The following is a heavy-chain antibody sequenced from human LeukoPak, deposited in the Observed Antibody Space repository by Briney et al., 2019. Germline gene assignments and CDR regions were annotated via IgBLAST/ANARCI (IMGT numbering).Heavy chain of an antibody. CDR1: GFTFSSYA. J-gene: IGHJ4*02. CDR2: ISSNGGST. V-gene: IGHV3-64*01. D-gene: IGHD1-26*01. Sequence: TGGSLGLSCAASGFTFSSYAMHWVRQAPGKGLEYVSAISSNGGSTYYANSVKGRFTISRDNSKNTLYLQMGSLTAEDTAIYYCAKAYRKVGANPYFDYWGQGTLVTVSS. CDR3: AKAYRKVGANPYFDY.